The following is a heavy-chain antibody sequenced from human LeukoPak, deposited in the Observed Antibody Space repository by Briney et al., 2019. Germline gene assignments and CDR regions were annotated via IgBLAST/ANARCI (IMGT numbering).Heavy chain of an antibody. CDR1: GGSFSGYY. J-gene: IGHJ6*03. V-gene: IGHV4-34*01. Sequence: PSETLSLTCAVYGGSFSGYYWSWIRQPPGKGLEWLGEINHSGSTNYNPSLKSRVTISVDTSKNQFSLKLSSVTAADTAVYYCARGGVYGSGLYYYYYYMDVWGKGTTVTVSS. CDR2: INHSGST. CDR3: ARGGVYGSGLYYYYYYMDV. D-gene: IGHD3-10*01.